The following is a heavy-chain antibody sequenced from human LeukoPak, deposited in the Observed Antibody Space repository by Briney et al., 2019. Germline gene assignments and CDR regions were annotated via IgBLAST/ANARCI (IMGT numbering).Heavy chain of an antibody. CDR3: ARRRRTYYYDSSGPYYYYGMDV. Sequence: PSETLSLTCTVSGGSIRSFYWSWIRQPPGKGLEWIGYIHYSGSTKYNPSLKSRVTISLDTSKNQFSLKLSPVTAADTAVYYCARRRRTYYYDSSGPYYYYGMDVWGQGTTVTVSS. V-gene: IGHV4-59*01. D-gene: IGHD3-22*01. CDR2: IHYSGST. CDR1: GGSIRSFY. J-gene: IGHJ6*02.